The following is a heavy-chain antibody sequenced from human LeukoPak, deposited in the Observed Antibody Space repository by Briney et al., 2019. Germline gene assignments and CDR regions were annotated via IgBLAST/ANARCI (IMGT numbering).Heavy chain of an antibody. Sequence: SETLTLTCAVYGGSFSGYYWSWIRQPPGKGREWIGEINHSGSTNYNPSLKSRVTISVDTSKTQSSLKLSSVTAADTAVYYCASISKGSTPFRNYWGQGTLVTVSS. V-gene: IGHV4-34*01. J-gene: IGHJ4*02. CDR2: INHSGST. CDR3: ASISKGSTPFRNY. CDR1: GGSFSGYY. D-gene: IGHD3-10*01.